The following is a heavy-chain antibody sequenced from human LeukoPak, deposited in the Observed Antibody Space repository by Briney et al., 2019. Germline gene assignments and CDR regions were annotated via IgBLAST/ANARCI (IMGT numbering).Heavy chain of an antibody. CDR3: AKELYYYDSSGYYYFDY. V-gene: IGHV3-30*18. D-gene: IGHD3-22*01. Sequence: PGGSLRLSCAASGFTFSSYGMHWVRQAPGKGLEWVAVISYDGSNKYYADSVRGRFTISRDNSKNTLSLQMNSLRAEDTAVYYCAKELYYYDSSGYYYFDYWGQGTLVTVSS. J-gene: IGHJ4*02. CDR2: ISYDGSNK. CDR1: GFTFSSYG.